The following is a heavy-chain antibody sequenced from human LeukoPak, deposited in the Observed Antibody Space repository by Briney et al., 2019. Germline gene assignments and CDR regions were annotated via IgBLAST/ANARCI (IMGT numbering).Heavy chain of an antibody. CDR2: MNPNSGNT. V-gene: IGHV1-8*01. Sequence: GASVKVSCKASGYTFTSYDINWVRQATGQGLEWMGWMNPNSGNTGYAQKFQGRVPITRNTSISTASMELSSLRSEDTAVYYYARGWGPYSSSWYDYWGQGTLVTVSS. D-gene: IGHD6-13*01. CDR1: GYTFTSYD. J-gene: IGHJ4*02. CDR3: ARGWGPYSSSWYDY.